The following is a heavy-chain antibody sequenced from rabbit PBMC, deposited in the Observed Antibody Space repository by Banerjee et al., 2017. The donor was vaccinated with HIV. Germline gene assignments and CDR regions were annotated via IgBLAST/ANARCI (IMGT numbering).Heavy chain of an antibody. V-gene: IGHV1S40*01. D-gene: IGHD4-2*01. CDR3: ASHPDSSWGL. J-gene: IGHJ4*01. Sequence: QAPGKGLEWIACIYTGSGSTWYANWAKGRFTISKTSSTTVTLQMTSLTAADTATYFCASHPDSSWGLWGQGTLVTVS. CDR2: IYTGSGST.